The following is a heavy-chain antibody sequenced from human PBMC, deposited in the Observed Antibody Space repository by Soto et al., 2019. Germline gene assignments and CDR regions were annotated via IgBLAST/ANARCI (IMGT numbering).Heavy chain of an antibody. V-gene: IGHV4-30-2*01. CDR2: IYHSGST. CDR3: AAGGGLPRYY. D-gene: IGHD5-12*01. J-gene: IGHJ4*02. Sequence: QLQLQESGSGLVKPSQTLSLTCAVSGGSISSGGYSWSWIRQPPGKGLEWIGYIYHSGSTYYNPSRRCRVTIPVDRSKNQFSLKLSSVTAADTAVYYCAAGGGLPRYYWGQGTLVTVSS. CDR1: GGSISSGGYS.